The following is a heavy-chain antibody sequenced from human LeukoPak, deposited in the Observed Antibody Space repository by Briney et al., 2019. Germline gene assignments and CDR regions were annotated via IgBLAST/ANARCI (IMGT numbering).Heavy chain of an antibody. J-gene: IGHJ5*02. CDR1: GGTFSSYA. CDR3: ASGESSYGYYRWFDP. CDR2: IIPIFGTA. V-gene: IGHV1-69*13. D-gene: IGHD3-3*01. Sequence: SVKVSCKASGGTFSSYAISWVRQAPGQGLEWVGGIIPIFGTANYAQKFQGRVTITADESTSTAYMELSSLRSEDTAVYYCASGESSYGYYRWFDPWGQGTLVTVSS.